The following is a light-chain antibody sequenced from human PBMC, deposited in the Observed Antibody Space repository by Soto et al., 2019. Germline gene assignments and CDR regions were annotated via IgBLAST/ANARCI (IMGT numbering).Light chain of an antibody. J-gene: IGKJ1*01. Sequence: ELVLTQSPGTLSLSPGDRATLSCRASQSVSGSYLAWYQQKPGQAPRLLIYGASSRATGIPDRFSGSGSRTEVALTISRLEPEEFAEYGCQQNVPAPWTLGPGNKVE. CDR2: GAS. V-gene: IGKV3-20*01. CDR1: QSVSGSY. CDR3: QQNVPAPWT.